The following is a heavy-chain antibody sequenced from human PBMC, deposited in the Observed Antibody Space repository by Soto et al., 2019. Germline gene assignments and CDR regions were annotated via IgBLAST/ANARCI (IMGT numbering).Heavy chain of an antibody. CDR3: AKGRGGSYHGLDY. CDR2: ISYDGSNK. CDR1: GFTFSSYG. V-gene: IGHV3-30*18. Sequence: PGGSLRLSCAASGFTFSSYGMHWVRQAPGKGLEWVAVISYDGSNKYYADSVKGRFTISRDNSKNTLYLQMNSLRAEDTAVYYCAKGRGGSYHGLDYWGQGTLVTAPQ. J-gene: IGHJ4*02. D-gene: IGHD1-26*01.